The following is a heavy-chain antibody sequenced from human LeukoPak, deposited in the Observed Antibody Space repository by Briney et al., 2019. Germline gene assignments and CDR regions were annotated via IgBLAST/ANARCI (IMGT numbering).Heavy chain of an antibody. CDR1: GGSFSGYY. J-gene: IGHJ5*02. CDR2: INNSGST. V-gene: IGHV4-34*01. Sequence: SETLSLTCAVYGGSFSGYYWSWIRQPPGKGLEWIGEINNSGSTNYNPSLKSRVTISVDTSKNHFSLKLSSVTAADTAVYYCARGGRSIAARKFDPWGQGTLVTVSS. D-gene: IGHD6-6*01. CDR3: ARGGRSIAARKFDP.